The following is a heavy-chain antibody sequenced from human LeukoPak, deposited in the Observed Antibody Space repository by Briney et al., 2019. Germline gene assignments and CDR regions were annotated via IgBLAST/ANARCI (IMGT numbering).Heavy chain of an antibody. D-gene: IGHD6-13*01. Sequence: SETLSLTCAVSGGSISSGGYSWSWIRQPPGKGLEWIGYIYHSGSTYYNPSLKSRVTISVDRSKNQFSLKLSSVTAADTAVYYCARVAAAGTYWFDHWGQGTLVTVSS. CDR1: GGSISSGGYS. CDR2: IYHSGST. J-gene: IGHJ5*02. CDR3: ARVAAAGTYWFDH. V-gene: IGHV4-30-2*01.